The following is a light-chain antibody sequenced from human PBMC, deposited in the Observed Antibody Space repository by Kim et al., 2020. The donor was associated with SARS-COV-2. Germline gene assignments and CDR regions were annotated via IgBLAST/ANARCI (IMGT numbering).Light chain of an antibody. J-gene: IGLJ3*02. CDR1: SSDVGGYNY. CDR3: SSYTSSSTRV. V-gene: IGLV2-14*03. CDR2: DVS. Sequence: GQSITISCTGTSSDVGGYNYVSWYQQHPGKAPKLMIYDVSNRPSGVSNRFSCSKSGNTASLTISGLQAEDEADYYCSSYTSSSTRVFGGGTKLTVL.